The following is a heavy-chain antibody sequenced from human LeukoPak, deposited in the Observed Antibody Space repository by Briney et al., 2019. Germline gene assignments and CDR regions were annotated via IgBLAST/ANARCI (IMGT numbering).Heavy chain of an antibody. CDR2: ITKYDGRV. V-gene: IGHV3-23*01. CDR3: AKDHSADGWPTFEY. J-gene: IGHJ4*02. CDR1: GFGVHTFA. D-gene: IGHD5-24*01. Sequence: PGGSLRLSCAVSGFGVHTFAMSWVRLTPGKGLEWPASITKYDGRVYYADSVRGRFSISRDTSQNELYLQMNGLRADDSAMYFCAKDHSADGWPTFEYWGRGTLVTVSS.